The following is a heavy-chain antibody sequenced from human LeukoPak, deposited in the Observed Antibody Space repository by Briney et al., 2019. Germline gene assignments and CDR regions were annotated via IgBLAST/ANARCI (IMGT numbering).Heavy chain of an antibody. CDR2: INGGGDAT. CDR3: ARCTASCYANAFDV. V-gene: IGHV3-23*01. J-gene: IGHJ3*01. Sequence: TGGSLRPSCATSGFTFNNNAMSWVRQAPGKGLEWVSAINGGGDATEYADSVKGRFTISRDNSKNTLYLQMNSLRPDDPAVYYCARCTASCYANAFDVWGQGTLLTVSS. CDR1: GFTFNNNA. D-gene: IGHD2-2*01.